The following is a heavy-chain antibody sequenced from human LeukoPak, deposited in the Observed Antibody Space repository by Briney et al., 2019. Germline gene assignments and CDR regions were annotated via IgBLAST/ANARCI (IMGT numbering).Heavy chain of an antibody. V-gene: IGHV3-53*01. J-gene: IGHJ6*02. CDR1: GFTFSRHG. Sequence: GSLRLSCAPSGFTFSRHGMHWVRQAPGKGLEWVSVIYSGGSTYYADSVKGRFTISRDNPKNTLYLQMNSLRAEDTAVYYCVPRSGGMDVWGQGTTVIVSS. CDR2: IYSGGST. CDR3: VPRSGGMDV. D-gene: IGHD3-16*01.